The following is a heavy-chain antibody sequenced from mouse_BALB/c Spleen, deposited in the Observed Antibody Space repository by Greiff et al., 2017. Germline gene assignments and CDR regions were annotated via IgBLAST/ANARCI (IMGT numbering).Heavy chain of an antibody. Sequence: QVQLQQSGAELVKPGASVKLSCKASGYTFTSYYMYWVKQRPGQGLEWIGEINPSNGGTNFNEKFKSKATLTVDKSSSTAYMQLSSLTSEDSAVYYCTRGGYRYDDAMDYWGQGTSVTVSS. CDR2: INPSNGGT. J-gene: IGHJ4*01. CDR1: GYTFTSYY. D-gene: IGHD2-14*01. V-gene: IGHV1S81*02. CDR3: TRGGYRYDDAMDY.